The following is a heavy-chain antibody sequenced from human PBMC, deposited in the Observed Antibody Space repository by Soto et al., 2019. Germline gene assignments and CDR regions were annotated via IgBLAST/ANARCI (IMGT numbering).Heavy chain of an antibody. J-gene: IGHJ6*03. D-gene: IGHD5-12*01. V-gene: IGHV3-21*01. CDR3: ARGVIVARRYYYYMDV. CDR1: EFTFSSYS. CDR2: ISSSSSYI. Sequence: GESLKISCAASEFTFSSYSMNWVRQTPGKGLEWVSSISSSSSYIYYADSVKGRFTISRDNAKNSLYLQMNSLRAEDTAVYYCARGVIVARRYYYYMDVWVKGTTVTVSS.